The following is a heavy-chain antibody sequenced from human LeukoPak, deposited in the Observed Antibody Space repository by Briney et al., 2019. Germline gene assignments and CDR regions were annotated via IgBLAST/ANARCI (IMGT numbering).Heavy chain of an antibody. CDR2: IYYSGST. CDR3: ARATYGDYCFDY. D-gene: IGHD4-17*01. CDR1: GGSISSGGYY. V-gene: IGHV4-31*03. Sequence: PSQTLSLTCTVSGGSISSGGYYWSWIRQLPGKGLEWIGYIYYSGSTYYNPSLKSRVTISVDTSKNQFSLKLSSVTAADTAVYYCARATYGDYCFDYWGQGTLVTVSS. J-gene: IGHJ4*02.